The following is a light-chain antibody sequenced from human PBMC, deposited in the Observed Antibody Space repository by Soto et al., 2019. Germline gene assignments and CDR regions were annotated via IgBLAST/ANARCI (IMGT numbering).Light chain of an antibody. CDR3: QQRNIWPTVT. CDR1: PSVTNY. Sequence: EIVLKPSPATLSLSPGERATLSCRASPSVTNYLAWYQQKPCQAHRLIIYGAFNRATGIPARFSGSGSGTDFTLTISSLEPEDFAVYYCQQRNIWPTVTVGQGTRREIK. J-gene: IGKJ5*01. V-gene: IGKV3-11*01. CDR2: GAF.